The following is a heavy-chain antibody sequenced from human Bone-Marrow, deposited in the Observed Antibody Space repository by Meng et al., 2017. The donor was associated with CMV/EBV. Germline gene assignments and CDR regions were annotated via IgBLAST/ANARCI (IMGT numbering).Heavy chain of an antibody. Sequence: SETLSLTCAVYGGSFSGYYWSWIRQPPGKGLEWIGEINHSGSTNYNPSLKSRVTISVDTSKNQFSLKLSSVTAADTAVYYCARGHEHYGMDVWGQGTTVTVYS. CDR3: ARGHEHYGMDV. CDR2: INHSGST. J-gene: IGHJ6*01. V-gene: IGHV4-34*01. CDR1: GGSFSGYY.